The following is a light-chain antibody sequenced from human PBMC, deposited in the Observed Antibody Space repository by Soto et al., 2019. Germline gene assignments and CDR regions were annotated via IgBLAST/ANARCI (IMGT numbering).Light chain of an antibody. V-gene: IGLV7-46*01. CDR2: DTT. J-gene: IGLJ1*01. CDR3: CSYADNYSYV. Sequence: QAVVTQEPSLTVSPGGTVTLTCGSSTGAVTNGHYPYWFQQKPGQAPRTLIYDTTNRHSWTPARFSGSLLGGKAALTLSGAQPEDEAEYYCCSYADNYSYVFGTGTKVTVL. CDR1: TGAVTNGHY.